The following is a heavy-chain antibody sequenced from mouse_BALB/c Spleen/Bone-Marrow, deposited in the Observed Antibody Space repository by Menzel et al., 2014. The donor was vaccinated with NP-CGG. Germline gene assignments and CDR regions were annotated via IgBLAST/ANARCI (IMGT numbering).Heavy chain of an antibody. Sequence: EVQLQESGPELVKPGASVKVSCKASGYSFTDYNMYWVKQSHGKSLEWIGYIGPYKGGTTYNQKFKGKATLTADKSSSTAFMHLNSLTSEDSSVYYCTREHGWYFDVWGAGTTVTVSS. V-gene: IGHV1S135*01. CDR3: TREHGWYFDV. J-gene: IGHJ1*01. CDR2: IGPYKGGT. CDR1: GYSFTDYN.